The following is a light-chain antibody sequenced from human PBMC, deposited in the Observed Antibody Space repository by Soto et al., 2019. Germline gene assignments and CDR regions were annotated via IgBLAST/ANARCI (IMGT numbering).Light chain of an antibody. V-gene: IGLV1-44*01. CDR2: SNN. J-gene: IGLJ1*01. CDR1: SSNIGSNT. CDR3: AAWDDSLNGPV. Sequence: QSVLTQPPSASGTPGQRVTISCSGSSSNIGSNTVNWYQQLPGTAPKLLIYSNNQRPSGVPDRCSGSKSGTSASLAISGLQSEDEADYYCAAWDDSLNGPVFGTGTKLTV.